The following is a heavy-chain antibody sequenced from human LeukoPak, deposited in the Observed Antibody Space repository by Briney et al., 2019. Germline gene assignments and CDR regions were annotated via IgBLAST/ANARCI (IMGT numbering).Heavy chain of an antibody. D-gene: IGHD3-10*01. J-gene: IGHJ6*02. CDR2: LNRNGRT. CDR3: ARVPGGGVDV. CDR1: DGSFSDHF. Sequence: SETLSLTCAVSDGSFSDHFWTWIRQPPGKGLEWIAELNRNGRTHSNPSLDSRVTISVDTSNNQFSLNLTSVTAADAAVYYCARVPGGGVDVWGQGFPLTVSS. V-gene: IGHV4-34*01.